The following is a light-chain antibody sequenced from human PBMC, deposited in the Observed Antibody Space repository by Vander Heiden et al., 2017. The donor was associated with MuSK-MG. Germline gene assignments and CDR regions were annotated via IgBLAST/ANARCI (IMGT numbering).Light chain of an antibody. Sequence: DIVMTQSPDSLAVSLGERATINCKSSQSVLYSSNNMNYLAWYQQKPGQPPKLLIYWASTRESGVPDRFSGSGSGTDFTLTISSLQAEDVAVYYCQQYYTTPRTLGPGTKVEIK. CDR2: WAS. V-gene: IGKV4-1*01. CDR1: QSVLYSSNNMNY. CDR3: QQYYTTPRT. J-gene: IGKJ1*01.